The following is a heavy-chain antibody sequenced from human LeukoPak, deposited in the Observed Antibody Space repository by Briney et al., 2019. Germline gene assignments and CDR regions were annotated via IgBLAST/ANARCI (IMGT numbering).Heavy chain of an antibody. J-gene: IGHJ6*03. V-gene: IGHV3-48*02. D-gene: IGHD6-13*01. CDR3: KGSSWYNYYYMDV. Sequence: GGSLRLSCAASGFTFSNYAMNWVRQAPGKGVGWVSYISSSSSTIYYADSMKGRFTISRDNAKNSLYLQMNSLRDEDTAVYYCKGSSWYNYYYMDVWGKGTTVTVSS. CDR2: ISSSSSTI. CDR1: GFTFSNYA.